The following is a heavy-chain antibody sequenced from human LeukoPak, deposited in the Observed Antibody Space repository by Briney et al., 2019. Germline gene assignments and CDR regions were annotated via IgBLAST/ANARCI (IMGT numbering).Heavy chain of an antibody. CDR1: GGSFSGYY. CDR3: ASPRQSGYYFYY. J-gene: IGHJ4*02. D-gene: IGHD3-9*01. CDR2: INHSGST. Sequence: PSETLSLTCAVYGGSFSGYYWSWIRQPPGKGLEWIGGINHSGSTNYNPSLKSRVTISVDTSKNQFSLKLSSVTAADTAVYYCASPRQSGYYFYYWGQGTLVTVSS. V-gene: IGHV4-34*01.